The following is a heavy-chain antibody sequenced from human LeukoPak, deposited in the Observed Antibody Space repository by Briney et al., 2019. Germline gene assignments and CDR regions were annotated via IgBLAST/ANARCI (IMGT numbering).Heavy chain of an antibody. CDR3: ARRGFCSGGSCRNWFDP. J-gene: IGHJ5*02. CDR2: IYPGDSDT. V-gene: IGHV5-51*01. CDR1: GYSFTSYW. Sequence: GESLKISCKGSGYSFTSYWIGWVRQMPGKGLEWMGIIYPGDSDTRYSPSFQGQVTMSADKSISTAYLQWSSLKASDAAMYYCARRGFCSGGSCRNWFDPWGQGTLVTVSS. D-gene: IGHD2-15*01.